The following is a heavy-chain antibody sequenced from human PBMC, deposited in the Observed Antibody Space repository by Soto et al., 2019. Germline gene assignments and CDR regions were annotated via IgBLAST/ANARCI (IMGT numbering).Heavy chain of an antibody. CDR3: ARVSATGWVVNGREYFDY. J-gene: IGHJ4*02. D-gene: IGHD3-9*01. CDR1: GFPFSNYY. V-gene: IGHV3-11*01. CDR2: ISSSFVSM. Sequence: HVELVQFGGGLVKPGGSLRLSCAVSGFPFSNYYMSWIRQAPGKGLVWLADISSSFVSMHYADSVKDRFSISRDNANNSLFLQMNSLRADDTAVYYCARVSATGWVVNGREYFDYWGQGALVTVSS.